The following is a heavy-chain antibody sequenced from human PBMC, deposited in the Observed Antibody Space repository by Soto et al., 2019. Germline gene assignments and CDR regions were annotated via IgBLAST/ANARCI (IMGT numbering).Heavy chain of an antibody. J-gene: IGHJ4*02. Sequence: SETLSLTXAVSGGSISGSYYYWGWLRQSPGRGPEWIGSVFYTGFTSYNPSLESRVSVSVDTSKNQFSLKVSAVTAADTAVYYCASSQKGYNWNYFDHWGQGALVTVSS. D-gene: IGHD1-20*01. V-gene: IGHV4-39*01. CDR2: VFYTGFT. CDR1: GGSISGSYYY. CDR3: ASSQKGYNWNYFDH.